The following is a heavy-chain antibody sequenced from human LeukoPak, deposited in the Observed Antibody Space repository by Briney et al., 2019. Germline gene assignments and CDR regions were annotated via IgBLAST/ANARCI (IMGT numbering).Heavy chain of an antibody. CDR1: GGFFSGYY. J-gene: IGHJ3*02. CDR3: ARDSLRISHYRTQEFLRMDPVSLLQNKGAFDI. Sequence: KPSETLSLTCAVYGGFFSGYYWSWIRQPPGKGLEWIGYIYHSGSTYYNPSLKSRVTISVDRSKNQFSPKLSSVTAADTAVYYCARDSLRISHYRTQEFLRMDPVSLLQNKGAFDIWGQGTMVTVSS. D-gene: IGHD3-16*02. V-gene: IGHV4-34*01. CDR2: IYHSGST.